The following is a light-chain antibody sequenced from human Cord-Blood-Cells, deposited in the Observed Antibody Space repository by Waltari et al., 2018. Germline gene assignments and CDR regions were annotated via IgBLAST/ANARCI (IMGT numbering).Light chain of an antibody. V-gene: IGKV1-39*01. Sequence: DIQMTQSPSSLSASVGDRVTITCRASQSISSYLNWYQQKPGKAPKLLIYAASSLQSGFPSRFSGSGSGTDFTHTINSLQPEDFATYYCQQSYSTPLTFGGGTKVEIK. CDR1: QSISSY. CDR3: QQSYSTPLT. J-gene: IGKJ4*01. CDR2: AAS.